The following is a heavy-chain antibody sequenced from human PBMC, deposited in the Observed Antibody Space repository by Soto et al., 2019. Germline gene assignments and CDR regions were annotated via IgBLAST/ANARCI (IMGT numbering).Heavy chain of an antibody. Sequence: GGSLRLSCAASGFIFSNYAMSWVRQAPGKGLEWVSFISGSGSSTYYADSVKGRFTISRGNSKNTLYLQMNSLRAEDAAVYYCVREASSSGLHLDHWGRGTLVTVSS. D-gene: IGHD6-6*01. CDR2: ISGSGSST. V-gene: IGHV3-23*01. J-gene: IGHJ4*02. CDR3: VREASSSGLHLDH. CDR1: GFIFSNYA.